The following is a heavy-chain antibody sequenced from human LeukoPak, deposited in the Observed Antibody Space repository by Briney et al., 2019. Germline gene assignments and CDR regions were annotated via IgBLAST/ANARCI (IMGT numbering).Heavy chain of an antibody. V-gene: IGHV3-7*05. D-gene: IGHD2/OR15-2a*01. J-gene: IGHJ4*02. Sequence: PGGSLRLSCAASGFNLNSYWISWVRQAPGKGLEWLANINQDGSEKYYVDSVKGRFTISRDNAKNPLYLQMNSQRAEDTAVYYCTTFYSRLTDYWGQGTLVTVSS. CDR1: GFNLNSYW. CDR3: TTFYSRLTDY. CDR2: INQDGSEK.